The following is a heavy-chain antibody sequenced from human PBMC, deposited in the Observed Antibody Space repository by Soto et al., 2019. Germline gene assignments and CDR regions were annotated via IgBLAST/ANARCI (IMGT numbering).Heavy chain of an antibody. CDR2: IFHDGTA. J-gene: IGHJ4*02. CDR1: GVSISSGNW. Sequence: SETLSLTCAVSGVSISSGNWWTWVRQSPQRGLEYIGEIFHDGTANYYPSFERRVAISVDTSKNQFSLKLTSVTAADTAIYFCARLVYDTRLNYMYFDFWGQRTLVTVSS. D-gene: IGHD3-10*01. V-gene: IGHV4-4*02. CDR3: ARLVYDTRLNYMYFDF.